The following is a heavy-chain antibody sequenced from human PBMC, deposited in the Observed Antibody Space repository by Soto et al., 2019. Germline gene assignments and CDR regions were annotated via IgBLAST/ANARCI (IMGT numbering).Heavy chain of an antibody. D-gene: IGHD3-22*01. V-gene: IGHV3-30*03. CDR1: GFIFSGSG. CDR3: AGWVGGSMYDNSGKYDS. Sequence: QVQLVESGGGVVQPGRSLRLTCAASGFIFSGSGMHWVRQAPGKGLEWVALISYDGSRTYYADSVRDRFTISRDNGQNTLYLQMNCLRAEDTAVYFCAGWVGGSMYDNSGKYDSWGQGTLVIVSS. J-gene: IGHJ5*01. CDR2: ISYDGSRT.